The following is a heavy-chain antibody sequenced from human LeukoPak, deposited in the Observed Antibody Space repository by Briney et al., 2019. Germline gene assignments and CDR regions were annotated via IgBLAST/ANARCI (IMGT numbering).Heavy chain of an antibody. CDR1: GGSISSGSYY. Sequence: TPSQTLSLTCTVSGGSISSGSYYWSWIRQPAGKGLEWIGRIYTSGSTNYNPSLKSRVTISVDTSKNQFSLKLSSVTAADTAVYYCARDLIAAAGTLYMDVWGKGTTVTISS. D-gene: IGHD6-13*01. J-gene: IGHJ6*03. V-gene: IGHV4-61*02. CDR2: IYTSGST. CDR3: ARDLIAAAGTLYMDV.